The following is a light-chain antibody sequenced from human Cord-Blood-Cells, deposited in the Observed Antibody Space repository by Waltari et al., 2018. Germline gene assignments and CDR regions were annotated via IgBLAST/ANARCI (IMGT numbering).Light chain of an antibody. V-gene: IGKV1-39*01. Sequence: DIQMTQSPSSLSASVGDRVTITCRASQSISSYLNWYQQKPGKAPKLLIYAASSLQSGVPSRFSGSGSGTDFTLTISSLQPEDFATYYCQQSYSTFCQGTKVEIK. CDR3: QQSYST. CDR2: AAS. J-gene: IGKJ1*01. CDR1: QSISSY.